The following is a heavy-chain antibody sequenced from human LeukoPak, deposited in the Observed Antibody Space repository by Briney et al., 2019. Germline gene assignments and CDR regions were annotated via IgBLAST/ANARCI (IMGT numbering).Heavy chain of an antibody. CDR2: ISSSSSYI. Sequence: PGGSLRLSCAASGFTFSSYSMNWVRQAPGKGLEWVSSISSSSSYIYYADSVKGRFTISRDNAKNSLYLQMNSLRAEDTAVYYCASSPYYYDSSGPEYFDYWGQGTLVTVSS. J-gene: IGHJ4*02. V-gene: IGHV3-21*01. D-gene: IGHD3-22*01. CDR3: ASSPYYYDSSGPEYFDY. CDR1: GFTFSSYS.